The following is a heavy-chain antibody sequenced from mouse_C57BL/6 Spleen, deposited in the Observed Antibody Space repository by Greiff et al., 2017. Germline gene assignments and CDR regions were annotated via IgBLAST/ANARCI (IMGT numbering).Heavy chain of an antibody. CDR1: GFTFREYY. CDR2: INYDGSST. V-gene: IGHV5-16*01. Sequence: EVQLVESEGGLVQPGSSMKLSCTASGFTFREYYMAWVRQVPEKGLEWVANINYDGSSTYYLDSLKSRFIISRDNAKNILYLQMSSLKSEDTATYYCARGNYPYWYFDVWGTGTTVTVSS. D-gene: IGHD2-1*01. J-gene: IGHJ1*03. CDR3: ARGNYPYWYFDV.